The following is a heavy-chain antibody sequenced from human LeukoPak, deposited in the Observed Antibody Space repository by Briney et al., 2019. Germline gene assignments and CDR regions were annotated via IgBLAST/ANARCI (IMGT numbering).Heavy chain of an antibody. CDR1: GFTFSSYW. V-gene: IGHV3-7*01. Sequence: GGSLRLSCAVSGFTFSSYWMSWVRQAPGKGLEWVANIKQDGSEKYYVDFVKGRFTISRDNAKNSLYLQMKSLRAEDTAVYYCARPLRYYDSSGYSDWGQGTLVTVSS. J-gene: IGHJ4*02. CDR3: ARPLRYYDSSGYSD. CDR2: IKQDGSEK. D-gene: IGHD3-22*01.